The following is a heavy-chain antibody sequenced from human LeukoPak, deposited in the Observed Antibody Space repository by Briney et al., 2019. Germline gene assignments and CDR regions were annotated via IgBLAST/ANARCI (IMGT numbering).Heavy chain of an antibody. Sequence: PGGSLRLSCAASGFTFSSYAMSWVRQAPGKGLEWVSAISGSGGSTYYADSVKGRFTISRDNSKNTLYLQMNSLRAEDTALYYCVNHLPDYGDYFYWYFDLWGRGTLVTVSS. CDR1: GFTFSSYA. V-gene: IGHV3-23*01. D-gene: IGHD4-17*01. CDR2: ISGSGGST. CDR3: VNHLPDYGDYFYWYFDL. J-gene: IGHJ2*01.